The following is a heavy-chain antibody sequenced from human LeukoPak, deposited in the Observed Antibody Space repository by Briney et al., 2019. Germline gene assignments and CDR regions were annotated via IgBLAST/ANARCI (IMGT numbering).Heavy chain of an antibody. CDR3: ARDPSSSWYYNWFDP. J-gene: IGHJ5*02. CDR2: IYYSGST. V-gene: IGHV4-59*01. CDR1: GGSISSYY. D-gene: IGHD6-13*01. Sequence: SETLSLTCTVSGGSISSYYWSWIRQPPGKGLEWIGYIYYSGSTNYNPSLKSRVTISVDTSKNQFSLKLSSVTAADTAVYYCARDPSSSWYYNWFDPWGQGTLVTVSS.